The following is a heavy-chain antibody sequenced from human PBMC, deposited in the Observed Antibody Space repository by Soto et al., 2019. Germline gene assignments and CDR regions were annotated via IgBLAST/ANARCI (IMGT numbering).Heavy chain of an antibody. D-gene: IGHD4-4*01. V-gene: IGHV4-30-4*01. Sequence: SETLSLTCTVSGGSISSGDYYWSWIRQPPGKGLEWIGYIYYSGSTYYNPSLKSRVTISVDTSKNQFSLKLSSVTAADTAVYYCALRYSNYVSGWFYPWGQGTLVTVSS. CDR3: ALRYSNYVSGWFYP. J-gene: IGHJ5*02. CDR1: GGSISSGDYY. CDR2: IYYSGST.